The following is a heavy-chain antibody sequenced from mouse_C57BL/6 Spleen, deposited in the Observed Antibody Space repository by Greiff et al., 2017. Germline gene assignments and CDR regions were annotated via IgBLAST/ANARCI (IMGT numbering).Heavy chain of an antibody. D-gene: IGHD1-1*01. Sequence: EVQLVESGGGLVKPGGSLKLSCAASGFTFSDYGMHWVRQAPEKGLEWVAYISSGSSTIYYADTVKGRFTISRDNAKNTLFLQMSSLRSEDTAMYYCAKVYDYGSSPCYAMDYWGQGTSVTVSS. CDR1: GFTFSDYG. V-gene: IGHV5-17*01. CDR2: ISSGSSTI. CDR3: AKVYDYGSSPCYAMDY. J-gene: IGHJ4*01.